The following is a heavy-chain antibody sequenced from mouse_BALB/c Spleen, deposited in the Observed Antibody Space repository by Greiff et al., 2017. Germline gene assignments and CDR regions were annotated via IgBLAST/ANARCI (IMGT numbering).Heavy chain of an antibody. J-gene: IGHJ1*01. V-gene: IGHV1-54*01. Sequence: QVQLKQSGAELVRPGTSVKVSCKASGYAFTNYLIEWVKQRPGQGLEWIGVINPGSGGTNYNEKFKSKATLTVDNSSSTAYMELRSLTSEDSAVYYCAREVRRYFDVWGAGTTVTVSS. CDR1: GYAFTNYL. CDR2: INPGSGGT. D-gene: IGHD2-14*01. CDR3: AREVRRYFDV.